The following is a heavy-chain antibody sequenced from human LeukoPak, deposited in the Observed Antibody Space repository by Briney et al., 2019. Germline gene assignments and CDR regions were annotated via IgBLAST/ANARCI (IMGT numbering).Heavy chain of an antibody. CDR2: IYTSGST. CDR3: ARDRAAYYGSGSYGFDP. CDR1: GGSISNYY. D-gene: IGHD3-10*01. J-gene: IGHJ5*02. V-gene: IGHV4-4*07. Sequence: SETLSLTCTVSGGSISNYYWSWIRQPAGKGLEWIGRIYTSGSTNYNPSLKSRVTISVDTSKNQFSLKLSSVTAADTAVYYCARDRAAYYGSGSYGFDPWGQGTLVTVSS.